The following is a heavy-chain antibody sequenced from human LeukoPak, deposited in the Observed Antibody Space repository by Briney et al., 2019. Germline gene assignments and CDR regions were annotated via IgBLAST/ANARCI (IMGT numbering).Heavy chain of an antibody. Sequence: MPSETLSLTCTVSAVSISSYYWNWIRQPAGKGLEWIGCIYTNGITNYCPSFKSRVTMSVGTSKNQFSLNLNSVTAADTAVYYCARARSPTMSVAGACFDYWGQGILVTVSA. CDR1: AVSISSYY. CDR2: IYTNGIT. V-gene: IGHV4-4*07. D-gene: IGHD6-19*01. CDR3: ARARSPTMSVAGACFDY. J-gene: IGHJ4*02.